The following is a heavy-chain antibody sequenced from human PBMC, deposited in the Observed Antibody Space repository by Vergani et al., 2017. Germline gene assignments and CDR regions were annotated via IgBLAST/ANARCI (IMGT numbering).Heavy chain of an antibody. CDR1: GGTFSSYA. D-gene: IGHD6-13*01. V-gene: IGHV1-69*05. J-gene: IGHJ2*01. Sequence: QVQLVQSGAEVKKPGSSVKVSCKASGGTFSSYAISWVRQAPGQGLEWMGRIIPIFGTANYAQKFQGRFTITTDESTSTAYMERSSLRSKDTAMYYCAREGRQLVPEDLWRRGTLVTVSS. CDR3: AREGRQLVPEDL. CDR2: IIPIFGTA.